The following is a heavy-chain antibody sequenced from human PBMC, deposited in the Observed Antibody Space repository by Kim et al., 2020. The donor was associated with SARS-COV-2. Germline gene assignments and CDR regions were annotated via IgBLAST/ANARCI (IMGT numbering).Heavy chain of an antibody. CDR2: IVVGSGNT. J-gene: IGHJ6*02. Sequence: SVKVSCKASGFTFTSSAVQWVRQARGQRLEWIGWIVVGSGNTNYAQKFQERVTITRDMSTSTAYMELSSLRSEDTAVYYCAADPGSGYYYGMDVWGQGTTVTVSS. CDR3: AADPGSGYYYGMDV. CDR1: GFTFTSSA. D-gene: IGHD3-10*01. V-gene: IGHV1-58*01.